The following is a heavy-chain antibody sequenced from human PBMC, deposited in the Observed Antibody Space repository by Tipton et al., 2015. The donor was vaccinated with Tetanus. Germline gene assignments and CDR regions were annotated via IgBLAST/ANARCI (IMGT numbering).Heavy chain of an antibody. J-gene: IGHJ4*02. CDR2: SWYDGTDQ. Sequence: SLRLSCAASGFIFSSYGIHWVRQAPGKGLEWVAVSWYDGTDQYYADSVKGRFTISRDNSKNTLYLQMNSLRAEDTALYYCAREADCSGGSCFSGDFDNWGPGNPGHRLL. CDR1: GFIFSSYG. V-gene: IGHV3-33*01. D-gene: IGHD2-15*01. CDR3: AREADCSGGSCFSGDFDN.